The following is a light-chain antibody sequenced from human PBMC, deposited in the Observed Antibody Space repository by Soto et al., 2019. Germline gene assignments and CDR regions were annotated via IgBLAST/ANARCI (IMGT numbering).Light chain of an antibody. CDR1: SSDIGSYHF. CDR2: DVS. J-gene: IGLJ3*02. CDR3: CAFAGSSTWV. Sequence: QSALTQPRSVSGSPGQSVTISCTGTSSDIGSYHFVSWYQQYPGKVPKLMIFDVSKRPSGVPDRFSGSKSGNTASLTISGLQAEDESDYYCCAFAGSSTWVFGGGTKLTVL. V-gene: IGLV2-11*01.